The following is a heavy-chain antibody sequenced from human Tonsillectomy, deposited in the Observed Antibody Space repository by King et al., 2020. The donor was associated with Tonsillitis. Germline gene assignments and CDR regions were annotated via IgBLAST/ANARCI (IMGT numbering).Heavy chain of an antibody. V-gene: IGHV4-34*01. CDR3: ARGLPVTTEDDVDV. Sequence: VQLQQWGAGLLKPSETLSLTCAVYGGSFSTHYWTWIRQSPGRGLEWIGEINHSGSTNYNPSLKSRVTMSVDMSKNQFSLKVSSVTAADTAVYYCARGLPVTTEDDVDVWGQGTTVTVSS. J-gene: IGHJ6*02. CDR1: GGSFSTHY. D-gene: IGHD4-17*01. CDR2: INHSGST.